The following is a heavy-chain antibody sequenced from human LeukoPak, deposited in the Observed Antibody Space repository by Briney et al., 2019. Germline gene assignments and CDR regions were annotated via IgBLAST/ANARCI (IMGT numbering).Heavy chain of an antibody. CDR3: AKDLGXXXXTXCSYFDY. Sequence: GGSLRLSCAASGFTFDDYAMHWVRQAPGKGLEWVSGISWNSGSIGYADSVKGRFTISRDNAKNSLYLQMNSLRAEDTALYYCAKDLGXXXXTXCSYFDYWGRGTLVTV. CDR2: ISWNSGSI. CDR1: GFTFDDYA. D-gene: IGHD2-2*01. J-gene: IGHJ4*02. V-gene: IGHV3-9*01.